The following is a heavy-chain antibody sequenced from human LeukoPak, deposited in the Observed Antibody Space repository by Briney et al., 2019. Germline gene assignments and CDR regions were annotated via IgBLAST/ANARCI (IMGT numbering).Heavy chain of an antibody. J-gene: IGHJ3*02. V-gene: IGHV3-7*01. CDR2: IKQDASEK. CDR3: ARDSGLDYGGNDDAFDI. Sequence: PGGSLRLSCAASGFTFSSYWMSWVRQAPGKGLEWVANIKQDASEKYYVDSVKGRFTISRDNTKNSLYLQMNSLRAEDTAVYYCARDSGLDYGGNDDAFDIWGQGTMVTVSS. D-gene: IGHD4-23*01. CDR1: GFTFSSYW.